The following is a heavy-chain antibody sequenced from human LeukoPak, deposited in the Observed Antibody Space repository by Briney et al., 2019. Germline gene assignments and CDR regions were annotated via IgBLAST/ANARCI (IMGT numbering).Heavy chain of an antibody. J-gene: IGHJ6*02. CDR1: GSTFSSYG. CDR3: AKAPVGYDSSGYRFDYYGMDV. CDR2: ISYDGSNK. D-gene: IGHD3-22*01. Sequence: GGSLRLSCAASGSTFSSYGMHWVRQAPGKGLEWVAVISYDGSNKYYADSVKGRFTISRDNSKNTLYLQMNSLRAEDTAVYYCAKAPVGYDSSGYRFDYYGMDVWGQGTTVTVSS. V-gene: IGHV3-30*18.